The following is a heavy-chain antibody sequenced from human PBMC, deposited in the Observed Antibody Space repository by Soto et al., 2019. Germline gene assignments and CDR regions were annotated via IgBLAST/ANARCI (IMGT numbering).Heavy chain of an antibody. CDR2: ISGSSHST. J-gene: IGHJ4*02. CDR3: ATYGYRYDWEIGSFDF. Sequence: EVQMLESGGGLVQPGGSLRLSCAASGFTFSNYAMSWVRQAPGKGLEWVSTISGSSHSTYYADSVKGRFTISRDNSKKTLYLQMNSVGAEDTAVYYCATYGYRYDWEIGSFDFWGQGTLVTVSS. D-gene: IGHD5-18*01. V-gene: IGHV3-23*01. CDR1: GFTFSNYA.